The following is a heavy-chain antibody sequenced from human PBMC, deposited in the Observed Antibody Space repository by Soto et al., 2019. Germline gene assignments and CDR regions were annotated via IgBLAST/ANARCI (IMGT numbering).Heavy chain of an antibody. Sequence: GGSLRLSCAASGFTFSNYALNWVRHAPGKGLEWVSGISGGGGGTHYTDSVKGRFTISRDNSKNTVFLQMNSLRAEDTAVYFCTKGSHYDILTAYHAFDFWGPGTLVTVS. V-gene: IGHV3-23*01. CDR1: GFTFSNYA. CDR2: ISGGGGGT. D-gene: IGHD3-9*01. CDR3: TKGSHYDILTAYHAFDF. J-gene: IGHJ4*02.